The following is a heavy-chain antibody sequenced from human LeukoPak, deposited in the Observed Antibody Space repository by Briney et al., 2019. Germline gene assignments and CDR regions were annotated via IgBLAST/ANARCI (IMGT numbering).Heavy chain of an antibody. V-gene: IGHV1-69*04. CDR3: ARGSVEIYYFDY. CDR1: GGTFSSYA. CDR2: IIPILGIA. D-gene: IGHD5-24*01. Sequence: GSSVKVSCKASGGTFSSYAISWVRQAPGQGLEWMGRIIPILGIANYAQKFQGRVTITADKSTSTAYMELSSLRSEDTAVYYCARGSVEIYYFDYWGQGTLVTVSS. J-gene: IGHJ4*02.